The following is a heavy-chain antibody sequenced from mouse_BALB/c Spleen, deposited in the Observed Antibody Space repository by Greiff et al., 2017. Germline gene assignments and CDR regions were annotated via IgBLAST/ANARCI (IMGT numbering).Heavy chain of an antibody. D-gene: IGHD1-1*01. J-gene: IGHJ3*01. CDR3: AYGTHFFAY. CDR2: IAPGSGST. CDR1: GYTFTSYW. V-gene: IGHV1S41*01. Sequence: DLVKPGASVKLSCKASGYTFTSYWINWIKQRPGQGLEWIGRIAPGSGSTYYNEMFKGKATLTVDTSSSTAYIQLSSLSSEDSAVYCCAYGTHFFAYWGQGTLVTVSA.